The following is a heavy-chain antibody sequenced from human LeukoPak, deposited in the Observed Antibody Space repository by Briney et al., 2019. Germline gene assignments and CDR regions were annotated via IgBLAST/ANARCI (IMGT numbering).Heavy chain of an antibody. CDR1: GVTLSPYG. Sequence: GGSLRLSCAASGVTLSPYGMHWVRQAPSKGLEWVAVISYEGGTQHYADSVKGRFIISRDNPRNTLYLQMNILRTEDTAVYYCAKEGTPQVSTWYDLWGQGTQVIDSS. J-gene: IGHJ5*02. CDR3: AKEGTPQVSTWYDL. CDR2: ISYEGGTQ. D-gene: IGHD3-10*01. V-gene: IGHV3-30*18.